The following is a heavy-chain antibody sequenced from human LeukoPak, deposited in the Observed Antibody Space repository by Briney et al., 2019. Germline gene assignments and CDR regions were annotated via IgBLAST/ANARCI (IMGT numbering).Heavy chain of an antibody. J-gene: IGHJ4*02. Sequence: GGSLRLSRAASGFTFSSYTMNWVRHAPGEGLGWVSSISSSRSYIYYADSVKGRFPISRDHPKNSLYLQMTSLRPEDTAVYYGAREKGGATSDYWGQGTLVTVSS. CDR2: ISSSRSYI. CDR3: AREKGGATSDY. D-gene: IGHD1-26*01. CDR1: GFTFSSYT. V-gene: IGHV3-21*01.